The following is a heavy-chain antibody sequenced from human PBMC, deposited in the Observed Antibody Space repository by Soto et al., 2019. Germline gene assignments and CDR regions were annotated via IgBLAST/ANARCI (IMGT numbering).Heavy chain of an antibody. J-gene: IGHJ4*02. CDR1: GGSISSGDYY. V-gene: IGHV4-61*08. D-gene: IGHD1-26*01. Sequence: SETLSLTCTVSGGSISSGDYYWSWIRQPPGKGLEWIGYIYYSGSTNYNPSLKSRVTISVDTSKNQFSLKLSSVTAADTAVYYCARNRVGATALGYWGQGTLVTVSS. CDR2: IYYSGST. CDR3: ARNRVGATALGY.